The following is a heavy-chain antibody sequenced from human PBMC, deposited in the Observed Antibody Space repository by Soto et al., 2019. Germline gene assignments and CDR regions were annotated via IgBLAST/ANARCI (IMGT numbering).Heavy chain of an antibody. CDR1: GGTFSSYA. V-gene: IGHV1-69*13. J-gene: IGHJ6*02. Sequence: ASVKVSCKASGGTFSSYAISWVRQAPGQGLEWMGGIIPIFGTANYAQKFQGRVTITADESTSTAYMELSSLRSEDTAVYYCARESIDYGAYSYYYGMDVWGQGTTVTVSS. CDR3: ARESIDYGAYSYYYGMDV. CDR2: IIPIFGTA. D-gene: IGHD4-17*01.